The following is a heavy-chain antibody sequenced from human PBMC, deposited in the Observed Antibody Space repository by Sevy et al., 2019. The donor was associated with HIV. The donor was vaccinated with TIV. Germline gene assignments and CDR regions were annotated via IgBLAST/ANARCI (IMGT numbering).Heavy chain of an antibody. V-gene: IGHV3-30*18. D-gene: IGHD6-13*01. CDR2: ISSDGSDK. CDR3: ANSRGRYEGSSWLYYYYLMDV. Sequence: GGSLRLSCAAARFTFSRYGMHWARQAPGKGLEWVAVISSDGSDKEYAESVKGRFTVSRDNSKDTVYLQMNSLRLEDTAIYYCANSRGRYEGSSWLYYYYLMDVWGQGTTVTVSS. J-gene: IGHJ6*02. CDR1: RFTFSRYG.